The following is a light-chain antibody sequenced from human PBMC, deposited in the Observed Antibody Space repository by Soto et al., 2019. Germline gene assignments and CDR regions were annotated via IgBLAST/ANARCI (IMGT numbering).Light chain of an antibody. J-gene: IGKJ1*01. CDR1: QSLTNN. CDR3: QHRGT. CDR2: AAS. V-gene: IGKV3-15*01. Sequence: EMLLTQSPATLSVSPGVRATLSCRASQSLTNNLAWYQQKPGQAPRLLIYAASTRATGIPARFSGSGSGTDFTLTISSLQSEDFAVYHCQHRGTFGQGTKVEIK.